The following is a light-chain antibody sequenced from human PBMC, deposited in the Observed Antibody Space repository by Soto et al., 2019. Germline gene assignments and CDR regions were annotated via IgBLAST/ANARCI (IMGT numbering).Light chain of an antibody. J-gene: IGKJ4*01. Sequence: IQLTQSPSSLSASIGDRVTITCRASQGIRSYLAWYQQKPGKAPELLIYGATTLQSGVPSRFSGSGSGTDFTLTISSLQPEDFATYYCQQGNSYPLTFGGGTRVDLK. V-gene: IGKV1-9*01. CDR3: QQGNSYPLT. CDR1: QGIRSY. CDR2: GAT.